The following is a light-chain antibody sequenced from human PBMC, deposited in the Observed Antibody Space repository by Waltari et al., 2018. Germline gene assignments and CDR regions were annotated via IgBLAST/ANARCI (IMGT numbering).Light chain of an antibody. CDR3: HQYNNWPLT. CDR1: QSVSSN. V-gene: IGKV3-15*01. Sequence: EVVMTQSPATLSVSPGERATLSCRASQSVSSNLAWYQQRPGQAPRLLIYGASTRATGIPAKFSASGSGTEFTLTISSLQSEDFAVYYCHQYNNWPLTLGQGTRLEIK. J-gene: IGKJ5*01. CDR2: GAS.